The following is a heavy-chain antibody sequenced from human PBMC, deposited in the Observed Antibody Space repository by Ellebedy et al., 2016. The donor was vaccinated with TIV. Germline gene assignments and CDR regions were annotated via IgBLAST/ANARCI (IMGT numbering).Heavy chain of an antibody. V-gene: IGHV4-59*08. CDR1: GGSISSYY. CDR2: IYYSGST. J-gene: IGHJ4*02. D-gene: IGHD1-26*01. CDR3: ARHPPSPHGNDY. Sequence: SETLSLTXTVPGGSISSYYWSWIRQPPGKGLEWIGYIYYSGSTNYNPSLKSRVTISVDTSKNQFSLKLSSVTAADTAVYYCARHPPSPHGNDYWGQGSLVTDSS.